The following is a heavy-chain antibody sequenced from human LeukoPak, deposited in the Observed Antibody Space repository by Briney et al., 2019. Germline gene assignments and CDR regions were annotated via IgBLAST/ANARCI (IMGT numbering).Heavy chain of an antibody. Sequence: PGGSLRLSCAASGFTVSSNYMSWVRQAPGKGLEWVSVIYSGGATHYADSVKGRFTISRDTSKNALYLQVNSLRAEDTAIYYCARGGGYYPIDYWGQGTLVTVSS. V-gene: IGHV3-53*01. D-gene: IGHD1-26*01. CDR2: IYSGGAT. CDR1: GFTVSSNY. J-gene: IGHJ4*02. CDR3: ARGGGYYPIDY.